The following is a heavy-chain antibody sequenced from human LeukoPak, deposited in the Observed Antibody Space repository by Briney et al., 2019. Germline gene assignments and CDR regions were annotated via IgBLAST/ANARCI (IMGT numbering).Heavy chain of an antibody. CDR2: ISSSGSTI. Sequence: GGSLRLSCAASGFTFGSYEMNWVRQAPGKGLEWVSYISSSGSTIYYADSVKGRFTISRDNAKNSLYLQMNSLRAEETAVYYCARAIIAAADYFDYWGQGTLVTVSS. CDR3: ARAIIAAADYFDY. J-gene: IGHJ4*02. CDR1: GFTFGSYE. D-gene: IGHD6-13*01. V-gene: IGHV3-48*03.